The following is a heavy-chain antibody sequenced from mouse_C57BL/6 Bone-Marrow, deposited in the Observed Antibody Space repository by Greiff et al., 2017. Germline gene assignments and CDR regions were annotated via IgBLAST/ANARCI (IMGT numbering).Heavy chain of an antibody. J-gene: IGHJ4*01. CDR1: GYTFTSYG. CDR3: ARMDY. CDR2: IYPRSGNT. V-gene: IGHV1-81*01. Sequence: VKLQQPGAELVKPGASVKLSCKASGYTFTSYGISWVKQRTGQGLEWIGEIYPRSGNTYYNEKFKGKATLTADKSPSTAYMELRSLTSEDSAVYFCARMDYWGQGTSVTVSS.